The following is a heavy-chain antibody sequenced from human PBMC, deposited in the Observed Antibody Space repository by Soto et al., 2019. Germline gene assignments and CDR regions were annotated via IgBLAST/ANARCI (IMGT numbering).Heavy chain of an antibody. D-gene: IGHD1-1*01. J-gene: IGHJ6*02. CDR1: GGSISSGGYY. Sequence: PSETVSLTCTVSGGSISSGGYYWSWIRQHPGKGLEWIGYIYYSGSTYYNPSLKSRVTISVDTSKNQFSLKLSSVTAADTAVYYCARDQVERRPDGMDVSGPVTKVTVSS. CDR2: IYYSGST. CDR3: ARDQVERRPDGMDV. V-gene: IGHV4-31*03.